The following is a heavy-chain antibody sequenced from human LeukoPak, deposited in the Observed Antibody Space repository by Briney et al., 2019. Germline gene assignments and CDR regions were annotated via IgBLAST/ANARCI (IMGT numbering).Heavy chain of an antibody. Sequence: GGSLRLSCAASGFPFSSYSMNWVRQAPGKGLEWVSGIGGSGANTHYADSVKGRFTISRDNSKNTLYLQMNSLRVEDTAVYYCAKVGSSWYLGYFDYWGQGTLVTVSS. CDR2: IGGSGANT. J-gene: IGHJ4*02. CDR3: AKVGSSWYLGYFDY. D-gene: IGHD6-13*01. V-gene: IGHV3-23*01. CDR1: GFPFSSYS.